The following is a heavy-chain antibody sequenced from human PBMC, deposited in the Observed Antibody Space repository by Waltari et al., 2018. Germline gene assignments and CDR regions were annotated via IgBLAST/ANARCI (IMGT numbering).Heavy chain of an antibody. J-gene: IGHJ6*02. CDR1: GYTFPSYD. CDR3: ARGIGGSSGWYLGDYYYYGMDV. Sequence: QVQLVQSGAEVKKPGASVKVSCKASGYTFPSYDINWVRQATGQGLEWMGWMNPNSGNTGYAQKFQGRVTMTRNTSISTAYMELSSLRSEDTAVYYCARGIGGSSGWYLGDYYYYGMDVWGQGTTVTVSS. D-gene: IGHD6-19*01. CDR2: MNPNSGNT. V-gene: IGHV1-8*01.